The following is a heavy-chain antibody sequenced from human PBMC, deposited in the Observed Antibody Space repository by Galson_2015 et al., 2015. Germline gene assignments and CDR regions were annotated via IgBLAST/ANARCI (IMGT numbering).Heavy chain of an antibody. V-gene: IGHV3-64*01. CDR3: AREWAGTGTPLDH. CDR2: ISSNGGST. D-gene: IGHD6-19*01. Sequence: SLRLSCAASGFTFSSYAMHWVRQAPGKGLEYVSAISSNGGSTYYANSVKGRFTISRDNSKNTLYLQMGSLRAEDMVLYYCAREWAGTGTPLDHWGQGTLVTVSS. J-gene: IGHJ4*02. CDR1: GFTFSSYA.